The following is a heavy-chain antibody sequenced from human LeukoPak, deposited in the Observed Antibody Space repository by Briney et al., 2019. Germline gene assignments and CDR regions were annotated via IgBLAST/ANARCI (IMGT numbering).Heavy chain of an antibody. Sequence: GGSLRLSCAASGFTFSSYGMHWVRQAPGKGLEWVAVISYDGSNKYYADSVKGRFTISRDNSKNTLYLQMNSLRAEDTAVYYCAKDWLAARPGYYFDYWGQGTLVTVFS. D-gene: IGHD6-6*01. CDR1: GFTFSSYG. J-gene: IGHJ4*02. CDR3: AKDWLAARPGYYFDY. CDR2: ISYDGSNK. V-gene: IGHV3-30*18.